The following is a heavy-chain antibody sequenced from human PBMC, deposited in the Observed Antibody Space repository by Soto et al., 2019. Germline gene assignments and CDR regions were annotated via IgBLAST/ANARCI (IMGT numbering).Heavy chain of an antibody. Sequence: PSETLSLTCTVSGGSISSSSYYWGWIRQPPGKGLEWIGSIYYSGSTYYNPSLKSRVTISVDTSKNQFSLKLSSVTAADTAVYYCARWGIAEYYYYGMDVWGQGTTVTVS. CDR2: IYYSGST. D-gene: IGHD3-16*01. CDR1: GGSISSSSYY. V-gene: IGHV4-39*01. J-gene: IGHJ6*02. CDR3: ARWGIAEYYYYGMDV.